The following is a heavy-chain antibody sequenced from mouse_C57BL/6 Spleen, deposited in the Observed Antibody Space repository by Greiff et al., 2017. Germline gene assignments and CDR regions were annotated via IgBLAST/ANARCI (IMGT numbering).Heavy chain of an antibody. J-gene: IGHJ4*01. D-gene: IGHD2-3*01. V-gene: IGHV1-4*01. CDR1: GYTFTSYT. CDR2: INHSSGYT. Sequence: VQLQQSGADLARPGASVKMSCKASGYTFTSYTMHWVKQRPGQGLEWIGYINHSSGYTKNEQMFKDKATLTAEKPSSPAYMKLSSRTSEDSAVYYGGRSDGYYDYAMDYWGQGTSVTVSS. CDR3: GRSDGYYDYAMDY.